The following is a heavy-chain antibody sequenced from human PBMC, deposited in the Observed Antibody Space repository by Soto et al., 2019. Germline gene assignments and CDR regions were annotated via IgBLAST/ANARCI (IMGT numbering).Heavy chain of an antibody. CDR1: GYTFTSYG. D-gene: IGHD2-2*02. V-gene: IGHV1-18*04. CDR2: ISAYNGNT. J-gene: IGHJ4*02. CDR3: ARDHCSSTSCYTAVDY. Sequence: QVQLVQSGAEVKKPGASVKVSCKASGYTFTSYGISWVRQAPGQGLEWMGWISAYNGNTNYAQKRQGRVTMTTDTSTSTAYMELRSPRSDDTAVYYCARDHCSSTSCYTAVDYWGQGTLVTVSS.